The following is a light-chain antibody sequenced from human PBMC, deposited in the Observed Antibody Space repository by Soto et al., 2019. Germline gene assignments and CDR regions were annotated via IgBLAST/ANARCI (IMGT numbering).Light chain of an antibody. J-gene: IGKJ3*01. CDR2: ASY. Sequence: DIQMTHSPSSLSASVGDRVTITCRASQSIRSFLNWYQQKPGKAPKLVIYASYYLQSGVPSRFSGSGSGTDFTLSISSLQPEDFATYYCQESYSSPGTFGPGTTVDVK. CDR3: QESYSSPGT. V-gene: IGKV1-39*01. CDR1: QSIRSF.